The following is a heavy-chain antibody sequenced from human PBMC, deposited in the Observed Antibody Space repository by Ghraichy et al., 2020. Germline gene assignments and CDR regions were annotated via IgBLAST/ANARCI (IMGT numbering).Heavy chain of an antibody. CDR1: GGSISSYY. J-gene: IGHJ5*02. D-gene: IGHD1-1*01. V-gene: IGHV4-59*08. CDR2: IYYSGST. Sequence: SETLSLTCTVSGGSISSYYWSWIRQPPGKGLEWIGYIYYSGSTNYNPSLKSRVTISVDTSKNQFSLKLISVTAADTAVYYCARLYNWNAGSRFDPWGQGTLVTVSS. CDR3: ARLYNWNAGSRFDP.